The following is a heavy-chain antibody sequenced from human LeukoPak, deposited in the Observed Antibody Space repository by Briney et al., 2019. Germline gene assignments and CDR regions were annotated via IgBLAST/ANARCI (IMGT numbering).Heavy chain of an antibody. J-gene: IGHJ4*02. CDR1: GYTFPSYD. CDR3: ARVPYAGYSSGWYFDY. CDR2: MNPNSGNT. D-gene: IGHD6-19*01. V-gene: IGHV1-8*03. Sequence: ASVKVSCKASGYTFPSYDINWVRQATGQGLEGMGWMNPNSGNTGYAQKFQGRVTITRNTSINTAYMELSSLRSDDTAVYYCARVPYAGYSSGWYFDYWGQGTLVTVSS.